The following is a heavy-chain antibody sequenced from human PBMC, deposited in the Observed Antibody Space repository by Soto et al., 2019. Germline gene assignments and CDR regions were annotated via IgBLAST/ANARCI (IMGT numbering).Heavy chain of an antibody. CDR2: IKGDGSEK. V-gene: IGHV3-7*01. Sequence: GGSLRLSCAASGLSFSSSWMSWVRQAPGKGLEWVANIKGDGSEKYYVDSVKGRFTISRDNAKNSLYLQMNSLRAEDTAVYYCTTGGGTSLWFDPWGQGTLVTVSS. CDR1: GLSFSSSW. J-gene: IGHJ5*02. CDR3: TTGGGTSLWFDP. D-gene: IGHD1-7*01.